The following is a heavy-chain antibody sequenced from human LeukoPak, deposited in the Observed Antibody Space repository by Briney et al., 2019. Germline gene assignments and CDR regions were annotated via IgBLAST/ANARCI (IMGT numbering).Heavy chain of an antibody. Sequence: GGSLRLSCAASGLTVSSNYMSWVRQAPGKGLEWVSVIYSGGSTYYADSVKGRFTISRDNSKNTLYLQMNSLRAEDTAVYYCARDRRRYSSGWYGFVDYWGQGTLVTVFS. CDR1: GLTVSSNY. CDR3: ARDRRRYSSGWYGFVDY. J-gene: IGHJ4*02. V-gene: IGHV3-66*01. CDR2: IYSGGST. D-gene: IGHD6-19*01.